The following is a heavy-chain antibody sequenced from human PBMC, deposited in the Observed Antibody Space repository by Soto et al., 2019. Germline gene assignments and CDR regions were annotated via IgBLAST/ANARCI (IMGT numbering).Heavy chain of an antibody. CDR2: VSPYSNIT. CDR3: ARNGERDLGLNYYFYYGMDV. J-gene: IGHJ6*02. V-gene: IGHV1-18*01. Sequence: SVKVSCKASDYIFTTSGISWVRQAPGQGLEWMGWVSPYSNITNYAQKFQGRVSMTTETSTSTVYMELRSLRSDDTAMYHCARNGERDLGLNYYFYYGMDVWGQGKSVTV. D-gene: IGHD3-10*01. CDR1: DYIFTTSG.